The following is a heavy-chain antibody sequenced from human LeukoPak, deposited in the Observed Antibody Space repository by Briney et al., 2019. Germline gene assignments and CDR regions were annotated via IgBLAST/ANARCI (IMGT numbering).Heavy chain of an antibody. Sequence: SETLSLTCTVSGDSMKSYYWTWIRQPPGKGLEWIGYIYYTGSTNYNPSLKSRVTISVDTSKNQFSLKLSSVTAADTAVYYCAKEREYCSSGSCHYGLDVWGQGTTVTV. CDR3: AKEREYCSSGSCHYGLDV. V-gene: IGHV4-59*01. CDR1: GDSMKSYY. CDR2: IYYTGST. D-gene: IGHD2-15*01. J-gene: IGHJ6*02.